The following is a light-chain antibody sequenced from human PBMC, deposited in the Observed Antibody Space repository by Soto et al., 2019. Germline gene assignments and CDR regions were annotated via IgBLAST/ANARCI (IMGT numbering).Light chain of an antibody. Sequence: IQMSQSPSSVSASVEDRVTMTCRASQGVGGWLAWYQQKPGKVPKLLIYATSSLHSGVPSRFSGNGSGTDFNLSISSLQPEDFATYYCQQTHSLPLSFGPGTKGDIK. CDR2: ATS. CDR3: QQTHSLPLS. J-gene: IGKJ3*01. V-gene: IGKV1-12*01. CDR1: QGVGGW.